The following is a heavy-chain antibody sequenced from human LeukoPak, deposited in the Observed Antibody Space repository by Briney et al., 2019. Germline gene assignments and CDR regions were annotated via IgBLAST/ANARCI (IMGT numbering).Heavy chain of an antibody. CDR3: AKKASSWPYFDY. CDR1: GFTFSSYS. V-gene: IGHV3-21*04. J-gene: IGHJ4*02. CDR2: ISSSSSYI. D-gene: IGHD6-13*01. Sequence: PGGSLRLSCAASGFTFSSYSMNWVRQAPGKGLEWVSSISSSSSYIYYADSVKGRFTISRDNAKNSLYLQMNSLRAEDTAVYYCAKKASSWPYFDYWGQGTLVTVSS.